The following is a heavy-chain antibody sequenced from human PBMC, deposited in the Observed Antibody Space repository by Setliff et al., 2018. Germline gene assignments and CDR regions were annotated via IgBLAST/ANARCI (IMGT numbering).Heavy chain of an antibody. J-gene: IGHJ4*02. V-gene: IGHV4-59*10. CDR3: ARLPRTVTHFDY. D-gene: IGHD4-17*01. Sequence: PSETLSLTCAVYGGSFSSFYWSWIRQTAGKGLEWIGLIQSSGNTNYNPSLQSRVSISVDTSKNQLSLKLDSLTAADTAVYFCARLPRTVTHFDYWGQGALVTVSS. CDR2: IQSSGNT. CDR1: GGSFSSFY.